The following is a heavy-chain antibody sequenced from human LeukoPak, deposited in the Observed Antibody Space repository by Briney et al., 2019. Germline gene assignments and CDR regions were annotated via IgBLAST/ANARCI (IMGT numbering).Heavy chain of an antibody. J-gene: IGHJ4*02. V-gene: IGHV1-46*01. CDR1: GYTFTSYY. Sequence: ASVKVSCKASGYTFTSYYMHWVRQAPGQGLEWMGIINPSGGSTSYAQKFQGRVTMTRDTSTSTVYMELSSLRSEDTAVYYCARDSIVGVTTFPRDYWGQGTLVTVSS. CDR2: INPSGGST. CDR3: ARDSIVGVTTFPRDY. D-gene: IGHD1-26*01.